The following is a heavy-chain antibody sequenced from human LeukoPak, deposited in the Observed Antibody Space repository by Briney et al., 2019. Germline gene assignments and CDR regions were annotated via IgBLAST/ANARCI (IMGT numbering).Heavy chain of an antibody. Sequence: SETLSLTCTVSGGSISSYYWSWIRQPPGKGLEWIGYIYYSGSTNYNPSLKSRVTISVDTSKSQFSLKLSSVTAADTAVYYCARESSSSLKGPIEGGNWFDPWGQGTLVTVSS. CDR2: IYYSGST. D-gene: IGHD2-2*01. J-gene: IGHJ5*02. V-gene: IGHV4-59*01. CDR1: GGSISSYY. CDR3: ARESSSSLKGPIEGGNWFDP.